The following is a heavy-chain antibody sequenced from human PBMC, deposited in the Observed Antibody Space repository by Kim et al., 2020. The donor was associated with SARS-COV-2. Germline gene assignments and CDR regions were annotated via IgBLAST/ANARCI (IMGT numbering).Heavy chain of an antibody. V-gene: IGHV4-59*01. D-gene: IGHD1-26*01. CDR3: ARAGKMGAAITFDF. Sequence: NPSLKSRLTISIDTSKTQFSLKLTSVTAADTAVYYCARAGKMGAAITFDFWGQGKLVTVSA. J-gene: IGHJ4*02.